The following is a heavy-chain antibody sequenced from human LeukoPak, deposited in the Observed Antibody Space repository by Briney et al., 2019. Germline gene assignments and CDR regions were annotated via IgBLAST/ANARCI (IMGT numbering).Heavy chain of an antibody. CDR2: ISYDGSNK. CDR3: AKERTESYSSE. CDR1: GFTFSSYG. D-gene: IGHD1-26*01. V-gene: IGHV3-30*18. J-gene: IGHJ4*02. Sequence: TGGSLRLSCAASGFTFSSYGMHWVRQAPGKGLEWVAVISYDGSNKYYADSVKGRFTISRDNSKNTLYLQMNSLRAEDTAVYYCAKERTESYSSEWGQGTLVTVPS.